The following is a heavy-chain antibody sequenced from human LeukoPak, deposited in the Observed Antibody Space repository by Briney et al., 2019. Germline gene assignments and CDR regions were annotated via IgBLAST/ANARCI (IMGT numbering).Heavy chain of an antibody. J-gene: IGHJ4*02. Sequence: ASVKVSCKASGGAFSSYAISWVRQAPGQGLEWMGGIIPIFGTANYAQKFQGRVTITADESTSTAYMELSSLRSEDTAVYYCASSGDSSGYYEYYFDYWGQGTLVTVSS. V-gene: IGHV1-69*13. D-gene: IGHD3-22*01. CDR3: ASSGDSSGYYEYYFDY. CDR1: GGAFSSYA. CDR2: IIPIFGTA.